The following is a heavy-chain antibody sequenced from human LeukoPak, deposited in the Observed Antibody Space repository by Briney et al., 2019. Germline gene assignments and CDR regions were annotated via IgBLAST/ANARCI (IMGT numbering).Heavy chain of an antibody. CDR3: AELGITMIGGV. Sequence: GGSLRLSCAASGFTFSSYEMNWVRQAPGKGLEWVSYICSSGSTIYYADSVKGRFTVSRDNAKNSLYLQMNSLRAEDTAVYYCAELGITMIGGVWGKGTTVTISS. CDR1: GFTFSSYE. CDR2: ICSSGSTI. J-gene: IGHJ6*04. D-gene: IGHD3-10*02. V-gene: IGHV3-48*03.